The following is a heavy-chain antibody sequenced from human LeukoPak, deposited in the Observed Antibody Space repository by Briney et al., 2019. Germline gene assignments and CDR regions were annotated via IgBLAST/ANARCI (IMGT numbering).Heavy chain of an antibody. CDR1: GFTVSSNY. CDR3: ARDRGSYAWDY. CDR2: IYSGGST. D-gene: IGHD5-12*01. J-gene: IGHJ4*02. V-gene: IGHV3-66*02. Sequence: GGSLSLSCAASGFTVSSNYMNWVRQAPGKGLEWVSVIYSGGSTYYADSVKGRFTISRDNSKNTLYLQMNSLRPEDTAVYYCARDRGSYAWDYWGQGTLVTVSS.